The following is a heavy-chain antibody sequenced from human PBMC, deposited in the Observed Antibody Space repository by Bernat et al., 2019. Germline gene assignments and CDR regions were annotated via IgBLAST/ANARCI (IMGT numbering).Heavy chain of an antibody. CDR3: ARDIAGYSSSWKNYYYYGMDV. CDR2: ISYDGSKK. Sequence: QVQLVESGGGVVQPGRSLRLSCAASGFTFSSYAMHWVRQAPGKGLDWVAVISYDGSKKYYADSVRGRFTISRDHSKNTLYLQMNSLRAEDTAVYYCARDIAGYSSSWKNYYYYGMDVWGQGTTVTVSS. J-gene: IGHJ6*02. V-gene: IGHV3-30*01. D-gene: IGHD6-13*01. CDR1: GFTFSSYA.